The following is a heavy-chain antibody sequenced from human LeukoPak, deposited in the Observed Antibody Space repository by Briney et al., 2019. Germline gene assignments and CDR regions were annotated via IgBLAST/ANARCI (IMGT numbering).Heavy chain of an antibody. Sequence: PSETLSLTCTVSGGSISSGGYYWSWIRQHPGKGLEWIGYIYYSGSTYYNPSLKSRVTISVDTSKNQFSPKLSSVTAADTAVYYCARGSRVQLWLDYWGQGTLVTVSS. V-gene: IGHV4-31*03. CDR1: GGSISSGGYY. D-gene: IGHD5-18*01. CDR3: ARGSRVQLWLDY. CDR2: IYYSGST. J-gene: IGHJ4*02.